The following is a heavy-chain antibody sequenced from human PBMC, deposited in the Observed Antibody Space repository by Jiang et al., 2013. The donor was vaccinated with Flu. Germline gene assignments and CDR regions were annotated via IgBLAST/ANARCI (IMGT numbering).Heavy chain of an antibody. CDR2: INPNSGGT. V-gene: IGHV1-2*02. CDR3: ARVSCGGDCYLVY. CDR1: FTGYY. J-gene: IGHJ4*02. Sequence: FTGYYMHWVRQAPGQGLEWMGWINPNSGGTNYAQKFQGRVTMTRDTSISTAYMELSRLRSDDTAVYYCARVSCGGDCYLVYWGQGTLVTVSS. D-gene: IGHD2-21*01.